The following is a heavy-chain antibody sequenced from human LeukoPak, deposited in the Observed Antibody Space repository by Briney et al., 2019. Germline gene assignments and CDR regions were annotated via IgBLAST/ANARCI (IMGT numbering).Heavy chain of an antibody. CDR3: ARDRGSGSYYNWFDP. CDR1: GGSFSGYY. Sequence: PSETLSLTCAVYGGSFSGYYWSWIRQPAGKGLEWIGRIYTSGSTNYNPSLKSRVTMSVDTSKNQFSLKLSSVTAADTAVYYCARDRGSGSYYNWFDPWGQGTLVTVSS. D-gene: IGHD3-10*01. CDR2: IYTSGST. V-gene: IGHV4-4*07. J-gene: IGHJ5*02.